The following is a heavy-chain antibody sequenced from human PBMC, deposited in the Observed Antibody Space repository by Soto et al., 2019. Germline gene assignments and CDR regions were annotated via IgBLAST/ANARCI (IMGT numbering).Heavy chain of an antibody. CDR1: DGSISDYY. D-gene: IGHD1-26*01. V-gene: IGHV4-59*01. J-gene: IGHJ6*02. CDR2: ISYTGDT. CDR3: ARDNLLVGTTQGGMHG. Sequence: PSETLSLTCTVSDGSISDYYWSWIRQPPGRGLEWIGFISYTGDTNYNPSLKSRVTISLDTSKNQFSLKLNSVTAADTAVYYCARDNLLVGTTQGGMHGWGQGTAVTVS.